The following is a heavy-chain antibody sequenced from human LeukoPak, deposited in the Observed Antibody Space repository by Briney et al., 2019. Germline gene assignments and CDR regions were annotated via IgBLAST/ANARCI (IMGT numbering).Heavy chain of an antibody. CDR3: AKVGYSYGLGFGAFDI. CDR2: ISSSSSYI. Sequence: PGGSLRLSCAASGFTFSNFGINWVRQAPGKGLEWVSSISSSSSYISYADSVKGRFTISRDNAKNSLDLQMNSLRAEDMAVYYCAKVGYSYGLGFGAFDIWGQGTMVTVSS. CDR1: GFTFSNFG. D-gene: IGHD5-18*01. V-gene: IGHV3-21*01. J-gene: IGHJ3*02.